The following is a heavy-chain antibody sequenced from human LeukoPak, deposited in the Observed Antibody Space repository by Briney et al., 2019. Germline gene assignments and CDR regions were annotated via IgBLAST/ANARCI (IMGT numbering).Heavy chain of an antibody. J-gene: IGHJ4*02. CDR2: ISSSSSYI. D-gene: IGHD1-26*01. Sequence: TGGSLRLSCAASGFTFSDYYMSWIRQAPGKGLEWVSSISSSSSYIYYADSVKGRFTISRDNAKNSLYLQMNSLRAEDTAVYYCARCPYSGSPLIDYWGQGTLVTVSS. CDR3: ARCPYSGSPLIDY. V-gene: IGHV3-11*06. CDR1: GFTFSDYY.